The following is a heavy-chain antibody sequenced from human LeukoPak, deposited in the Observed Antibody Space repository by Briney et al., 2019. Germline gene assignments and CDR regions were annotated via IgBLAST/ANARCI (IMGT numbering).Heavy chain of an antibody. CDR2: INPNSGGT. J-gene: IGHJ4*01. Sequence: ASVKVSCKASGYTFTGYYMHWVRQAPGQGLEWMGWINPNSGGTNYAQKFQGWVTMTRDTSISTAYMELSRLRSDDTAVYYCARDPDGGFGELLRVYFDYWGQEPWSPSPQ. D-gene: IGHD3-10*01. CDR1: GYTFTGYY. CDR3: ARDPDGGFGELLRVYFDY. V-gene: IGHV1-2*04.